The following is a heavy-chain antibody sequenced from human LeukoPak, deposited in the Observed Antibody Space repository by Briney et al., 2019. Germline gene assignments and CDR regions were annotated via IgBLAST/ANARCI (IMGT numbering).Heavy chain of an antibody. Sequence: GASVTVSCKASGDTFIRYGITWVRQAPGQGLEWMGWISTGNGNTNYGQKFQGRVTMTTDTSTGTAYMELRSLRSDDTAMYYCARANNWNYALGYWGQGTLVTVSS. D-gene: IGHD1-7*01. V-gene: IGHV1-18*01. CDR3: ARANNWNYALGY. CDR1: GDTFIRYG. CDR2: ISTGNGNT. J-gene: IGHJ4*02.